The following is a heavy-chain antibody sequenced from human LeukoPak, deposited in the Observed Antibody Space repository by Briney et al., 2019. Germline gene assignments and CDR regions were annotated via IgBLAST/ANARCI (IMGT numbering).Heavy chain of an antibody. CDR2: IEQDGGEK. J-gene: IGHJ4*02. D-gene: IGHD1-26*01. CDR1: GFTFNFYW. Sequence: GGSLRLSCAASGFTFNFYWMSWVRQAPGRGLEWVANIEQDGGEKYYVDSVKGRFTISRDNAKNSLYLQMNSLRAEDTAVYYCARRQDSGSYYKGAVDYWGQGTLVTVSS. V-gene: IGHV3-7*01. CDR3: ARRQDSGSYYKGAVDY.